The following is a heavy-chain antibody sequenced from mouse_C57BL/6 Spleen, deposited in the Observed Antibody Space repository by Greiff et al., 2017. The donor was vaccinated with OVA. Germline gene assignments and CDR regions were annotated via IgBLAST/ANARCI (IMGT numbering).Heavy chain of an antibody. V-gene: IGHV3-6*01. D-gene: IGHD1-1*01. CDR1: GYSITSGYY. CDR2: ISYDGSN. Sequence: ESGPGLVKPSQSLSLTCSVTGYSITSGYYWNWIRQFPGNKLEWMGYISYDGSNNYNPSLKNRISITRDTSKNQFFLKLNSVTTEDTATYYCARNYSSSYRENYAMDDWGQGTSVTVSS. J-gene: IGHJ4*01. CDR3: ARNYSSSYRENYAMDD.